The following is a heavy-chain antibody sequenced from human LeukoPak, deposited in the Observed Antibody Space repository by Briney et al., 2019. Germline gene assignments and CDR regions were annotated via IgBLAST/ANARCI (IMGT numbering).Heavy chain of an antibody. D-gene: IGHD3-10*01. V-gene: IGHV1-8*01. CDR3: ARAGSGSYYYYYMDV. Sequence: ASVKVSCKASGYTFTSYDINWVLQATGQGLEWMGWMNPNSGNTGYAQKFQGRVTMTRNTSISTAYMELSSLRSEDTAVYYCARAGSGSYYYYYMDVWGKGTTVTVSS. CDR1: GYTFTSYD. J-gene: IGHJ6*03. CDR2: MNPNSGNT.